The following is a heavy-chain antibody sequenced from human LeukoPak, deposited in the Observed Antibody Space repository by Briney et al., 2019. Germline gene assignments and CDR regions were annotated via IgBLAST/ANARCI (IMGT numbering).Heavy chain of an antibody. V-gene: IGHV1-69*05. CDR3: ARDRYCSSTSCYTSVD. CDR2: IIPIFGTA. J-gene: IGHJ4*02. Sequence: ASVKVSCKASGGTFSSYAISWVRQAPGQGLEWMGGIIPIFGTANYAQKFQGRVTITTDESTSTAYMELSSLRSEDTAVYYCARDRYCSSTSCYTSVDWGQGTLVTVSS. D-gene: IGHD2-2*02. CDR1: GGTFSSYA.